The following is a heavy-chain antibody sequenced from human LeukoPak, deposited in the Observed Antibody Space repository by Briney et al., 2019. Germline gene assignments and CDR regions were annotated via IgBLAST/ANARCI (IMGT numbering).Heavy chain of an antibody. CDR1: GFTVSSNY. V-gene: IGHV3-66*02. CDR3: ARDLGAARPTFYYYYYGMDV. J-gene: IGHJ6*02. D-gene: IGHD6-6*01. CDR2: IYSGVST. Sequence: GGSLRLSCAASGFTVSSNYMSWVRQAPGKGLEWVSVIYSGVSTYYADSVKGRFTISRDNSKNTLYLQMNSLRAEDTAVYYCARDLGAARPTFYYYYYGMDVWGQGTTVTVSS.